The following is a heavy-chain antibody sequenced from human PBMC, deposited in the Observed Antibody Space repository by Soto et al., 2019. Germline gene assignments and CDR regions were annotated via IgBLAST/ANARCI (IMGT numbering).Heavy chain of an antibody. CDR3: ATDAGDGYKREFDY. CDR2: FDPEDGET. CDR1: GYTLTELS. D-gene: IGHD5-12*01. V-gene: IGHV1-24*01. Sequence: ASVKVSCKVSGYTLTELSMHWVRQAPGKGLEWMGGFDPEDGETIYAQKFQGRVTMTKDTSTDTAYMELSSLRPEDTAVYYCATDAGDGYKREFDYWGQGALVTVSS. J-gene: IGHJ4*02.